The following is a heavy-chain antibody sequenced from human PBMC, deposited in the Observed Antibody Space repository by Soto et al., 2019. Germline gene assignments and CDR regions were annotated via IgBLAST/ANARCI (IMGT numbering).Heavy chain of an antibody. Sequence: PGGSLRLSFAASGFTFSRHAMSWVRQAPGKGLEWVSTISGSGNTYYADSVKGRFTISRDNSKNTLYLQMNSLRAEDTAVYYCAREGIVVVPAAENYYFDYWGQGT. D-gene: IGHD2-2*01. CDR1: GFTFSRHA. J-gene: IGHJ4*02. CDR3: AREGIVVVPAAENYYFDY. CDR2: ISGSGNT. V-gene: IGHV3-23*01.